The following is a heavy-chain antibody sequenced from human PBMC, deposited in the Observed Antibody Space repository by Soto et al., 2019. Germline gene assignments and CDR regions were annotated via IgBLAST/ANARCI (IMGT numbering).Heavy chain of an antibody. Sequence: SETLSLTCAVSGGSISSSNWWSWVRQPPGKGLEWIGEIYHSGSTNYNPSLKSRVTISVDTSKNQFSLKLSSVTAADTAVYYCARGDYYDSGGYYAFDIWGQGTMVTVSS. V-gene: IGHV4-4*02. D-gene: IGHD3-22*01. CDR1: GGSISSSNW. CDR3: ARGDYYDSGGYYAFDI. CDR2: IYHSGST. J-gene: IGHJ3*02.